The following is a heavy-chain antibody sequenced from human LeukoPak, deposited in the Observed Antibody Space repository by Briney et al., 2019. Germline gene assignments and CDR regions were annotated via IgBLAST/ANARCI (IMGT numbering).Heavy chain of an antibody. CDR2: INPISGGT. J-gene: IGHJ4*02. CDR1: GYTFSDYY. V-gene: IGHV1-2*02. D-gene: IGHD7-27*01. Sequence: ASVKVSCKASGYTFSDYYMHWVRQAPGEGREWVGWINPISGGTDYAQKFQGRVTMTRDTSITTAYMELSRLRSDDTAVYYCARDRGRNWGSDYWGQGTLVTVSS. CDR3: ARDRGRNWGSDY.